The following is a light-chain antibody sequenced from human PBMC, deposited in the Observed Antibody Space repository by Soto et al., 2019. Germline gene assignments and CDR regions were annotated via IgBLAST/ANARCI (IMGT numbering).Light chain of an antibody. CDR2: DAP. Sequence: EIVLTQSPVTLSLSPGERATLSCRPSQSVNNSLTYYQQKLGQAPRLLSYDAPNRATSIPARFSGSGSGTDFTLTINSLEPEDFAVYFCQQRSNWLSFGGGTKVEIK. CDR3: QQRSNWLS. V-gene: IGKV3-11*01. J-gene: IGKJ4*01. CDR1: QSVNNS.